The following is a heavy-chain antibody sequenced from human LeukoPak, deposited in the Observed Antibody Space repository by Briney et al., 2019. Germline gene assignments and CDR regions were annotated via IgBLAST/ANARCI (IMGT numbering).Heavy chain of an antibody. J-gene: IGHJ4*02. CDR3: ARDGYYYDSSGKTLDY. Sequence: SETLSLTCTVSSGSISSYYWSWIRQPAGKGLEGIGRIYTSGSTNYNPSLKSRVTMSVDTSKNQFSLKLSSVTAADTAVYYCARDGYYYDSSGKTLDYWGQGTLVTVSS. D-gene: IGHD3-22*01. CDR2: IYTSGST. CDR1: SGSISSYY. V-gene: IGHV4-4*07.